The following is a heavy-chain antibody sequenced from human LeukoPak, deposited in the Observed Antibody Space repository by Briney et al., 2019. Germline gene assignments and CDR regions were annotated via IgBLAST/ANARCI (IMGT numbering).Heavy chain of an antibody. V-gene: IGHV4-4*07. CDR2: ISRSGDT. Sequence: SETLSLTCTVSGASTNPYCWNWIQQPAGKGLERIGRISRSGDTNYNPSLKSRVTMSVDASKKQLQFSLRLSSVTSADMAVYYCARDQGDYGDHRYFDHWGQGTLVTVSS. CDR3: ARDQGDYGDHRYFDH. CDR1: GASTNPYC. J-gene: IGHJ4*02. D-gene: IGHD4-17*01.